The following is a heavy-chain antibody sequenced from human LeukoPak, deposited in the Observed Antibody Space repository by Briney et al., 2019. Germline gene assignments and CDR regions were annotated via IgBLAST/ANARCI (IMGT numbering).Heavy chain of an antibody. D-gene: IGHD5-18*01. V-gene: IGHV3-23*01. CDR2: ISGSGDST. J-gene: IGHJ4*02. CDR3: ARVSARGYDY. Sequence: QTGGSLRLSCAASGFTFSSYAMSWVRLAPGKGLEWVSSISGSGDSTYYADSVKGRFTISRDNSKNTLYLQMNSLRVEDTAMYYCARVSARGYDYWGRGTLVTVSS. CDR1: GFTFSSYA.